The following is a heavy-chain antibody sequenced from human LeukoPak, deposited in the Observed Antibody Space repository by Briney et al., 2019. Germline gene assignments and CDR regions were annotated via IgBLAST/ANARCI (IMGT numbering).Heavy chain of an antibody. CDR1: GGSISSSSYY. CDR3: ARQEARYSGYGNWFDP. V-gene: IGHV4-39*01. J-gene: IGHJ5*02. CDR2: IYYSGST. Sequence: SETLSLTCTVSGGSISSSSYYWGWIRQPPGKGLVWIGSIYYSGSTYYNPSLKSRVTISVDTSKNQFSLKLSSVTAADTAVYYCARQEARYSGYGNWFDPWGQGTLVTVSS. D-gene: IGHD5-12*01.